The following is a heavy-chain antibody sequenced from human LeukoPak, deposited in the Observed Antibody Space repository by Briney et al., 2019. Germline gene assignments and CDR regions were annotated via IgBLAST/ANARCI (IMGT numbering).Heavy chain of an antibody. J-gene: IGHJ4*02. CDR1: GFTFSNAW. Sequence: PGGSLRLSCAASGFTFSNAWMSWVRQAPGKGLEWVGRIKSKTDGGTTDYAAPVKGRFTISRDDSKNTLYLQMNSLKTEDTAVYYCTPISGFSGYDLYYFDYWGQGTLVTVSS. CDR2: IKSKTDGGTT. V-gene: IGHV3-15*01. CDR3: TPISGFSGYDLYYFDY. D-gene: IGHD5-12*01.